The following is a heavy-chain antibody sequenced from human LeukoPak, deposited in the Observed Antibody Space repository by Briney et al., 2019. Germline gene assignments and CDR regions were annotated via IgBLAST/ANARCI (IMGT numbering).Heavy chain of an antibody. D-gene: IGHD2-21*02. V-gene: IGHV3-23*01. Sequence: GGSLRLSCAASGFTFRNYAMSWVRQAPGKGLEWVSGISGTSGTINYAAPVKGRFTISRDNSKNTLYLQMNSLRVDDMAVYYCAKRLGDPRAFDYWGQGTLVTVSS. CDR1: GFTFRNYA. J-gene: IGHJ4*02. CDR2: ISGTSGTI. CDR3: AKRLGDPRAFDY.